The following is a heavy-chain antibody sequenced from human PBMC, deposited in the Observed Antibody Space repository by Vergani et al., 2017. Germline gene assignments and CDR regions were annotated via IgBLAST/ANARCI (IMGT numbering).Heavy chain of an antibody. CDR1: GGTFSSYA. CDR2: LIPILGIA. D-gene: IGHD5-18*01. Sequence: QVQLVQSGAEVKKPGSSVKVSCKASGGTFSSYAISWVRQAPGQGREWMGRLIPILGIANYAQKLQGRVTITADKSTSTAYMELSSLRSEDTAVYYCARDLGIEPLWYVDLWGRGTLVTVSS. CDR3: ARDLGIEPLWYVDL. J-gene: IGHJ2*01. V-gene: IGHV1-69*04.